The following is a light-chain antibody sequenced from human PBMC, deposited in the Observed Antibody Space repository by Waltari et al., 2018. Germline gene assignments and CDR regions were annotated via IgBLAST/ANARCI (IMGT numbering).Light chain of an antibody. CDR1: NSNIGAGYD. V-gene: IGLV1-40*01. CDR3: QTYDSSLNGFLI. Sequence: QSVLTQPPSVSGAPGQTVTISCTGSNSNIGAGYDIHWYQQLPGTVPKLLIFGTNRRPTGVPGRFSGSRMGTSASRVITGLQTADEADYYCQTYDSSLNGFLIFGGGTRLTV. J-gene: IGLJ2*01. CDR2: GTN.